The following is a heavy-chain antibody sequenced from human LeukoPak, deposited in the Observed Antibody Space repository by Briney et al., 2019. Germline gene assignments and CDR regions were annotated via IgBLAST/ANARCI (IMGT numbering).Heavy chain of an antibody. D-gene: IGHD3-10*01. CDR3: VKPPRLSIIRGEGMDV. CDR2: INSGGDDT. V-gene: IGHV3-23*01. J-gene: IGHJ6*02. CDR1: GFTFRTYA. Sequence: GGSLRLSCAGSGFTFRTYAMGWVRQAPGKGLEWVSSINSGGDDTYYADSVKGRFTISRDNFKNTLYLQMNSLRAEDTAVYYCVKPPRLSIIRGEGMDVWGQGTTVTVSS.